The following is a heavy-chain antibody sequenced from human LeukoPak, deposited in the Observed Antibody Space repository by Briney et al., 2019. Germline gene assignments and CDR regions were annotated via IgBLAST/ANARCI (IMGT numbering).Heavy chain of an antibody. D-gene: IGHD3-22*01. CDR1: GFTFDDYG. Sequence: PGGSLRLSCAASGFTFDDYGMSWVRQAPGKGLEWVSDINWNGGSTGYADSVKGRFTISRDNAKNSLYLQMNSLRAEDTALYYCARAPDYYDSSGYYEYFQHWGQGTLVTVSS. CDR2: INWNGGST. CDR3: ARAPDYYDSSGYYEYFQH. J-gene: IGHJ1*01. V-gene: IGHV3-20*04.